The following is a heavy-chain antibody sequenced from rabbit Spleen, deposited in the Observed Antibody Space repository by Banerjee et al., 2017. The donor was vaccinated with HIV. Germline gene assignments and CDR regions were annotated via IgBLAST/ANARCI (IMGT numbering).Heavy chain of an antibody. CDR3: ARFAGYDYGFVDL. J-gene: IGHJ4*01. D-gene: IGHD6-1*01. CDR1: GFSFSSSYD. CDR2: IYTGNGKT. Sequence: QSLEESGGDLVKPGASLTLTCTASGFSFSSSYDMCWVRQAPGKGLEWIGCIYTGNGKTYYASWAKGRFTISKSSSTTVTLQMTSLTAADTATYFCARFAGYDYGFVDLWGPGTLVTVS. V-gene: IGHV1S40*01.